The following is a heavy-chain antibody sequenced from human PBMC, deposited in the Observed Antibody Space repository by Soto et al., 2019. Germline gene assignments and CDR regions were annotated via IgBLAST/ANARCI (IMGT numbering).Heavy chain of an antibody. Sequence: QLQLQESGPGLVKPSETLSLTCTVSGGSISSSSYYWGWIRQPPGKGLEWIGSIYYSGSTYYNPSLKSRVTISVDTSKNQFSLKLSSVTAADTAVYYCARPSVRLCGRCAFDIWGQGTMVTVSS. D-gene: IGHD3-16*01. CDR3: ARPSVRLCGRCAFDI. J-gene: IGHJ3*02. V-gene: IGHV4-39*01. CDR1: GGSISSSSYY. CDR2: IYYSGST.